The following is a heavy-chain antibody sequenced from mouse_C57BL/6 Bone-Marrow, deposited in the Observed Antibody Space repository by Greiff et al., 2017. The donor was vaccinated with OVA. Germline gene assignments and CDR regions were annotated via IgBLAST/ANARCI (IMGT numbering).Heavy chain of an antibody. D-gene: IGHD1-1*01. Sequence: VQVVESGPELVKPGASVKISCKASGYSFTSYYIHWVKQRPGQGLEWIGWIYPGSGNTKYNEKFKGKATLTADTSSSTAYMQLSSLTSEDSAVYYCAKYYDGEGWYFDVWGTGTTVTVSS. V-gene: IGHV1-66*01. CDR3: AKYYDGEGWYFDV. CDR2: IYPGSGNT. J-gene: IGHJ1*03. CDR1: GYSFTSYY.